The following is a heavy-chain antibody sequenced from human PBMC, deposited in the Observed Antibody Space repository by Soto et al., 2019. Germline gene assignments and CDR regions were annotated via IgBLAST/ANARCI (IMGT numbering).Heavy chain of an antibody. CDR2: ISYDGSNK. V-gene: IGHV3-30*03. D-gene: IGHD6-19*01. CDR1: GFTLRSYG. CDR3: AAWSQGGWYWYFDL. Sequence: GGSLRLSCASSGFTLRSYGMHWVRQAPGKGLEWVAVISYDGSNKYYADSVKGRFTISRDNSKNTLYLQMNSLRAEDTAVYYCAAWSQGGWYWYFDLWGRGTLVTVSS. J-gene: IGHJ2*01.